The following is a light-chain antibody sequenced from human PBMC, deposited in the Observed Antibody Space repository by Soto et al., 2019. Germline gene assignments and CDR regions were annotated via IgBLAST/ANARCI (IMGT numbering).Light chain of an antibody. J-gene: IGKJ1*01. CDR3: QQYNSYSRT. CDR2: DAS. CDR1: QSISSW. V-gene: IGKV1-5*01. Sequence: IRISQSPSTVSASVGDRVTITCRASQSISSWLAWYQQKPGKAPKLLIYDASSLESGVPSRFSGSGSGTEFTLTISGLQPDDFATYYCQQYNSYSRTFGQGTKVDIK.